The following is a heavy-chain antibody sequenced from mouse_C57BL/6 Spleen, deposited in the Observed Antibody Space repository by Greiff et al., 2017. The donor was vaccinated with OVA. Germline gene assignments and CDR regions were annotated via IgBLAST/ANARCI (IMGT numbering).Heavy chain of an antibody. CDR2: IDPSDSYT. D-gene: IGHD3-2*02. Sequence: QVQLKQPGAELVKPGASVKLSCKASGYTFTSYWMQWVKQRPGQGLEWIGEIDPSDSYTNYNQKFKGKATLTVDTSSSTAYMQLSSLTSEDSAVYYCARSGDSSRTWFAYWGQGTLVTVSA. CDR1: GYTFTSYW. CDR3: ARSGDSSRTWFAY. J-gene: IGHJ3*01. V-gene: IGHV1-50*01.